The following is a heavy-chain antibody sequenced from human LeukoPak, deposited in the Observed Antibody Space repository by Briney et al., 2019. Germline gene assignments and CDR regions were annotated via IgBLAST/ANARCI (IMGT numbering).Heavy chain of an antibody. Sequence: ASVKVSCKASGYTFTSYDINWVRQATGQGLEWMGWMNPNSGNTGYAQKFQGRVTMTRDMSTSTVYMELSSLRSEDTAVYYCARGEFGESDVGDFDYWGQGTLVTVSS. J-gene: IGHJ4*02. D-gene: IGHD3-16*01. CDR1: GYTFTSYD. V-gene: IGHV1-8*01. CDR2: MNPNSGNT. CDR3: ARGEFGESDVGDFDY.